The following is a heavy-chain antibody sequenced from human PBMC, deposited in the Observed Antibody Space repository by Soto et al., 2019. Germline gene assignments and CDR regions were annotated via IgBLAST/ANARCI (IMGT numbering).Heavy chain of an antibody. CDR2: VSPSGTT. Sequence: QVQLQESGPGLVKPSQTLSLTCTVSGDSISVGYYWSWIRQHPGKGLEWIGYVSPSGTTYYNPSLKSRVSISTDTSKNPFSLEVSSVTAADTAVYYCARARGSYGMDVWGQGTTVTVSS. J-gene: IGHJ6*02. CDR3: ARARGSYGMDV. V-gene: IGHV4-31*03. CDR1: GDSISVGYY.